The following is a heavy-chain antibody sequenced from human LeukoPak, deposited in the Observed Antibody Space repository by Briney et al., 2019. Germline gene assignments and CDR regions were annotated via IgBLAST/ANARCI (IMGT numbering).Heavy chain of an antibody. D-gene: IGHD1-26*01. V-gene: IGHV4-39*01. CDR3: ARHSWELVDK. CDR1: GESIISNSCS. CDR2: VSHTGST. Sequence: SETLSLTCNVSGESIISNSCSWGWIRQSPVKGVEWLGTVSHTGSTHYNPSLKSRLTLLVDTSNNQFSLRLTSVTAADTSVYYCARHSWELVDKWGQGTLVIVSS. J-gene: IGHJ4*02.